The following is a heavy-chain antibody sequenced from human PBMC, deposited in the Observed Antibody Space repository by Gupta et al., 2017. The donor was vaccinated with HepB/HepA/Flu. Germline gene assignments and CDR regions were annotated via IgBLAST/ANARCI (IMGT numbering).Heavy chain of an antibody. CDR2: IKEDGTEK. J-gene: IGHJ5*02. V-gene: IGHV3-7*01. D-gene: IGHD3-22*01. CDR3: ARGRNNYYDSSGPNWFDP. CDR1: GFTFSSYW. Sequence: EVQLVESGGGLVQPGGSLRLSCAASGFTFSSYWLNWVRQAPGKGLEWVANIKEDGTEKYYVDSVKGRFTISRDNAKNSLYLQMNSLRAEDTAVYYCARGRNNYYDSSGPNWFDPWGQGTLVTVSS.